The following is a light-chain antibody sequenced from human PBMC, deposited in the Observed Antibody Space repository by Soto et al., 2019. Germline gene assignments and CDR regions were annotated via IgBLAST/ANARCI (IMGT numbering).Light chain of an antibody. Sequence: QSVLTQPPSASGTPGQRVTISCSGSSSNIGSNYVYWYQQLPGTAPKLLIYSNNQRPSGVPDRFSGSKSGTSASLAISGLRSEDEADHYCAAWDDSLSGRYVFGTGTKLTVL. CDR1: SSNIGSNY. V-gene: IGLV1-47*02. CDR3: AAWDDSLSGRYV. CDR2: SNN. J-gene: IGLJ1*01.